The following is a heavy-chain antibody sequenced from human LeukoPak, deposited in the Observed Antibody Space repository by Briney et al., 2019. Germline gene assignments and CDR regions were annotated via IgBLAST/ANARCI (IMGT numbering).Heavy chain of an antibody. CDR2: VFHSGST. Sequence: SGTLSLTCSVSGDSISSNEWWSWVRPPPGKGVEWIGEVFHSGSTNFNPSLKSRVTISIDKSKNQFSLEVTSVTAADTAIYYCARDLAVAGTNYFDFWGQGVLVTVSS. D-gene: IGHD6-19*01. CDR1: GDSISSNEW. CDR3: ARDLAVAGTNYFDF. J-gene: IGHJ4*02. V-gene: IGHV4-4*02.